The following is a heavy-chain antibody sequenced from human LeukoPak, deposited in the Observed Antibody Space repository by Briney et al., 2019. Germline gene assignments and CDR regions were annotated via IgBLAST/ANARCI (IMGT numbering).Heavy chain of an antibody. Sequence: ASVKVSCKASGYTFTSYGISWVRQAPGQGLEWMGWISAYNGNTNYAQKLQGRVTMTTDTSTSTAYMELRSLRSDDTAVYYCARYRPGWYDYYCYYMDVWGKGTTVTISS. J-gene: IGHJ6*03. CDR1: GYTFTSYG. CDR2: ISAYNGNT. D-gene: IGHD6-19*01. V-gene: IGHV1-18*01. CDR3: ARYRPGWYDYYCYYMDV.